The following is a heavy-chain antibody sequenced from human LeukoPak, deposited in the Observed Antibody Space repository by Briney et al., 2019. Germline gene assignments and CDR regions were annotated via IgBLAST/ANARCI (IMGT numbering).Heavy chain of an antibody. CDR2: ISGSGGST. CDR3: AKGPALGYCSSTSCYKGEGDAFDI. V-gene: IGHV3-23*01. CDR1: GFTFSSYW. J-gene: IGHJ3*02. D-gene: IGHD2-2*02. Sequence: GGSLRLSCAASGFTFSSYWMSWVRQAPGKGLEWVSAISGSGGSTYYADSVKGRFTISRDNSKNTLYLQMNSLRAEDTAVYYCAKGPALGYCSSTSCYKGEGDAFDIWGQGTMVTVSS.